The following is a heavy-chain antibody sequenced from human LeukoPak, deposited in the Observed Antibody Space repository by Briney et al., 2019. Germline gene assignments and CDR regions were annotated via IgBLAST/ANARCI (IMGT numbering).Heavy chain of an antibody. Sequence: PGGSLRLSCAASGITFSTHAMNWVRQAPGKGLEWVALISYDGSNKYYADSVKGRFTISRDNSKNTLYLQMNSLRTEDTAVYYCAKDASSSLEYWGQGTLVTVSS. CDR3: AKDASSSLEY. J-gene: IGHJ4*02. CDR1: GITFSTHA. CDR2: ISYDGSNK. V-gene: IGHV3-30*18. D-gene: IGHD6-13*01.